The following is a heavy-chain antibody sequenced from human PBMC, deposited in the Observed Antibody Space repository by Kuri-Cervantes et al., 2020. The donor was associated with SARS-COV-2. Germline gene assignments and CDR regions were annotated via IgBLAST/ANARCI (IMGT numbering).Heavy chain of an antibody. CDR1: GFIFSDYY. Sequence: GGSLRLSCTASGFIFSDYYMTWIRQAPGKGLEWVSNIGPSGTTKYYADSVKGRFTISRDNSKNTLYLQMNSLRSEDTAVYYCASGYCSSTSCYRSGNRFDPWGQGTLVTVSS. D-gene: IGHD2-2*01. CDR2: IGPSGTTK. V-gene: IGHV3-11*01. CDR3: ASGYCSSTSCYRSGNRFDP. J-gene: IGHJ5*02.